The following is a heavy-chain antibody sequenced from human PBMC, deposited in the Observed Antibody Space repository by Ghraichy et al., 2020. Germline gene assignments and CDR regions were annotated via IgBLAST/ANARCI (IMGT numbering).Heavy chain of an antibody. Sequence: SETLSLTCSVSGDSVRNSHYYWGWIRQPPWKGPEWIGTIFYSGSTSYNPSLKTRVALDVDTSSNQFSLRLTSVTSSDTAVYYCARAGYYHDSNGYYYFDYRGQGTLVTVSS. D-gene: IGHD3-22*01. V-gene: IGHV4-39*01. CDR1: GDSVRNSHYY. J-gene: IGHJ4*02. CDR2: IFYSGST. CDR3: ARAGYYHDSNGYYYFDY.